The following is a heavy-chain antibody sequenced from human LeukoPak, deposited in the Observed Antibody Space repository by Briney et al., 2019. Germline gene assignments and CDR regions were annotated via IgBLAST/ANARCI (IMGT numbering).Heavy chain of an antibody. V-gene: IGHV4-61*02. CDR3: AAIGITPFDY. J-gene: IGHJ4*02. D-gene: IGHD3-10*01. CDR1: GGSISSGSYY. Sequence: SETLSLTCTVSGGSISSGSYYWRWIRQPAGKGLEWIGRIYTSGSTNYNPSLKSRVTISVDTSKNQFSLKLSSVTAADTAVYYCAAIGITPFDYWGQGTLVTVSS. CDR2: IYTSGST.